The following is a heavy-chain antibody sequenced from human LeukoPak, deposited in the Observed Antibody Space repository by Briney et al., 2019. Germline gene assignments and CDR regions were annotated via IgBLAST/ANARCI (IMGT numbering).Heavy chain of an antibody. CDR2: IYSSGST. CDR3: AKSVRTAPFEY. Sequence: PSETLSLTCTVSGASISSNYCSWIRQPPGKGLEWIGYIYSSGSTNSNPSLKSRVTMSVDTSKNQFSLRLTSVTAADTAFYYCAKSVRTAPFEYWGQGTLVTVSP. CDR1: GASISSNY. V-gene: IGHV4-59*08. D-gene: IGHD2-21*02. J-gene: IGHJ4*02.